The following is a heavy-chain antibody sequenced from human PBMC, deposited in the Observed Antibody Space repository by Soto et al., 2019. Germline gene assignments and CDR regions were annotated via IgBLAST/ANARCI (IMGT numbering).Heavy chain of an antibody. CDR3: GRSSWDKAATINKPFDS. CDR2: VIPIFQST. J-gene: IGHJ4*02. Sequence: HVHLVQSAAEVKKPGSSVRVSCKPSEGTFNSYAISWVRQAPGQGLEWMGAVIPIFQSTSYSQTFQHRVTITAEKTTSTAYMELSSLTSEDTAFYYCGRSSWDKAATINKPFDSWGQGTLVTVSS. D-gene: IGHD5-12*01. V-gene: IGHV1-69*06. CDR1: EGTFNSYA.